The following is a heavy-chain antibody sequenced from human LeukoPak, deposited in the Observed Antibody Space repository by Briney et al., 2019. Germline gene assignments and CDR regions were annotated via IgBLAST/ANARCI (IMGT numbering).Heavy chain of an antibody. CDR1: GYSISSGYY. J-gene: IGHJ4*02. D-gene: IGHD2-2*01. CDR3: ARRPAANFNY. V-gene: IGHV4-38-2*01. CDR2: IYRSGTT. Sequence: SETLSLTCAVSGYSISSGYYWGWIRQPPGKGLEWIVIIYRSGTTYYNPSLKSGVTISLHTSKNQSSLKLSSVTAADTAVYYCARRPAANFNYWGQGTLVTVSS.